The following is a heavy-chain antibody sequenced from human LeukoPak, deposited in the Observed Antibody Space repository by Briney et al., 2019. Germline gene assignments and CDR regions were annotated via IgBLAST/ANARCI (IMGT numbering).Heavy chain of an antibody. CDR2: ISSSGSTI. CDR3: ARRPYGSGRRYYGMDV. CDR1: GFTFSDYY. D-gene: IGHD3-10*01. V-gene: IGHV3-11*04. Sequence: GGSLRLSCAASGFTFSDYYMSWIRQAPGKGLEWVSYISSSGSTIYYADSVKGRFTISRDNAKNSLYLQMNSLRAEDTAVYYCARRPYGSGRRYYGMDVWGQGTTVTVSS. J-gene: IGHJ6*02.